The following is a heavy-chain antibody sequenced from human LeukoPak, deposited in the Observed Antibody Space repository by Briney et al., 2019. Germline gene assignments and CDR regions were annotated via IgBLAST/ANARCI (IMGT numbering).Heavy chain of an antibody. V-gene: IGHV3-48*03. D-gene: IGHD3-10*01. CDR2: ISSSGSTI. J-gene: IGHJ3*02. CDR1: GFTFSSYE. Sequence: GGSLRLSCAASGFTFSSYEMNWVRQAPGKGLEWVSYISSSGSTIYYADSVKGRFAIPRDNAKNSLYLQMNSLRAEDTAVYYCARDRGAFDIWGQGTMVTVSS. CDR3: ARDRGAFDI.